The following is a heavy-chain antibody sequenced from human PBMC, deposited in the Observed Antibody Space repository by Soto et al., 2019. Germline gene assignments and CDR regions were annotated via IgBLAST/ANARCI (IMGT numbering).Heavy chain of an antibody. J-gene: IGHJ2*01. CDR1: GGSFSGFY. D-gene: IGHD2-15*01. V-gene: IGHV4-34*01. CDR2: INHSGST. Sequence: QVQLQQWGAGLLKPSETLSLTCAVSGGSFSGFYWSWIRQPPGKGLEWIGEINHSGSTNDNPSRKSRVTISADTSKNQFSLQLSSVTAADTAVYYCVSKLGSCTGGSCNWYFDLWGRGTRVTVSS. CDR3: VSKLGSCTGGSCNWYFDL.